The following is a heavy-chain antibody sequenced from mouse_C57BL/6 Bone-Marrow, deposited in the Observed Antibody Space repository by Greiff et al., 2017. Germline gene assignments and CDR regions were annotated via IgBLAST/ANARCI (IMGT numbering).Heavy chain of an antibody. J-gene: IGHJ1*03. CDR2: IWTGGGT. CDR3: ARKGYYGSSYVDWYFDV. V-gene: IGHV2-9-1*01. Sequence: QVQLKQSGPGLVAPSQSLSITCTVSGFSLTSYAISWVRQPPGKGLEWLGVIWTGGGTNYNSALKSRLSISKDNSKSQVFLKMNSLQTDDTARYYCARKGYYGSSYVDWYFDVWGTGTTVTVSS. CDR1: GFSLTSYA. D-gene: IGHD1-1*01.